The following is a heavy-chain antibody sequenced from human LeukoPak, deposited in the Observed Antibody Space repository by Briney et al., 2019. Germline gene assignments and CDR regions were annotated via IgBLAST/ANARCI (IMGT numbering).Heavy chain of an antibody. J-gene: IGHJ4*02. Sequence: SETLSLTCTVAGGSISSYYWSWIRQPPGKGLEWIGYIYYSGSTNYNPSLKSRVTISVDTSKNQFSLKLSSVTAADTAVYYCARSITSTGTGDYWGQGTLVTVSS. CDR1: GGSISSYY. CDR2: IYYSGST. D-gene: IGHD4-17*01. CDR3: ARSITSTGTGDY. V-gene: IGHV4-59*01.